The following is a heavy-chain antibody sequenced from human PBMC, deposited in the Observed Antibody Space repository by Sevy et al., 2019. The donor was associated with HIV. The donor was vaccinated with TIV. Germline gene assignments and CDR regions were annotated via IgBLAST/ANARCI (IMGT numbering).Heavy chain of an antibody. CDR2: IRNRPNRYTT. Sequence: GGSLRLSCAASGFAFSDHYVDWVRQAPGKGLEWVGRIRNRPNRYTTEYAASVEGRFTISRDDSRHSLYLQMNSLKTEDSAVYYCVRGPNCGVGGCQQINPYCLDVWGIRATVTVSS. J-gene: IGHJ6*03. V-gene: IGHV3-72*01. D-gene: IGHD2-21*01. CDR3: VRGPNCGVGGCQQINPYCLDV. CDR1: GFAFSDHY.